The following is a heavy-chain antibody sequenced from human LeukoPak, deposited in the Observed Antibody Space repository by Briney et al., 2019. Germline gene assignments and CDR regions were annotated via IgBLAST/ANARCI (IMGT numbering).Heavy chain of an antibody. V-gene: IGHV3-9*01. CDR1: GFTFDDYA. CDR2: ISWNSGSI. Sequence: GRPLRLSCAASGFTFDDYAMHWVRQAPGKGLEWVSGISWNSGSIGYADSVKGRFTISRDNAKNSLYLQMNSLRAEDTAVYYCAHDYGDLVFDYWGQGTLVTVSS. J-gene: IGHJ4*02. D-gene: IGHD4-17*01. CDR3: AHDYGDLVFDY.